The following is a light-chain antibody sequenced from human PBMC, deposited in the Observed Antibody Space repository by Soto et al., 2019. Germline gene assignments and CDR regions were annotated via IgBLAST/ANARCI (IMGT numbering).Light chain of an antibody. Sequence: DIQMTQSPSSLSASVRDRVNITCRASHSINYYLNWYQQKPGKAPKLLLYAASNLQRGVPSRFSGSGSGTDFTLTITSLQPEDFATYYCQQSYSSPPSFGQGTKVDIK. CDR3: QQSYSSPPS. CDR2: AAS. CDR1: HSINYY. J-gene: IGKJ2*03. V-gene: IGKV1-39*01.